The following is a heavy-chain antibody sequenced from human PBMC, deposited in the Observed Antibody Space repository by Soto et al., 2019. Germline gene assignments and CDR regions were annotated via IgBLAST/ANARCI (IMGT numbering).Heavy chain of an antibody. J-gene: IGHJ4*02. V-gene: IGHV3-23*01. CDR1: GFTFSSYA. CDR2: ISGSGGST. Sequence: PGGSLRLSCAASGFTFSSYAMSWVRQAPGKGLEWVSCISGSGGSTYYADSVKGRFTISRDNSKNTLYLQMNSLRAEDTAVYYCAKARARYYDSSGYYPFDYWGQGTLVTVSS. D-gene: IGHD3-22*01. CDR3: AKARARYYDSSGYYPFDY.